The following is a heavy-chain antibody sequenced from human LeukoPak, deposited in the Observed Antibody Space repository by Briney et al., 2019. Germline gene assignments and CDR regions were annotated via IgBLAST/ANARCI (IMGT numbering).Heavy chain of an antibody. D-gene: IGHD5-12*01. J-gene: IGHJ3*02. CDR2: IYHSGST. V-gene: IGHV4-59*01. CDR3: AREGSGYDGAFDI. CDR1: GGSLSSYY. Sequence: PSETLSLTCTVSGGSLSSYYWSWIRQPPGKGLEWIGYIYHSGSTNYDPSLKSRVTISVDTSKNQFSLKLSSVTAADTAVYYCAREGSGYDGAFDIWGQGTMVTVSS.